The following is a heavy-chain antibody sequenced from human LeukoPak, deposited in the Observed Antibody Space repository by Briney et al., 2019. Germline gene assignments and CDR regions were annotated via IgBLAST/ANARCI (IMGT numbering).Heavy chain of an antibody. J-gene: IGHJ4*02. CDR2: IYYSGST. V-gene: IGHV4-59*11. CDR1: GGSISSHY. CDR3: ARDQWGDY. Sequence: SETLSLTCTVSGGSISSHYWSWIRQPPGKGLEWIGYIYYSGSTNYNPSLKSRVTISVDTSKNQFSLKLSSVTAADPAVYYCARDQWGDYWGQGTLVTVSS. D-gene: IGHD7-27*01.